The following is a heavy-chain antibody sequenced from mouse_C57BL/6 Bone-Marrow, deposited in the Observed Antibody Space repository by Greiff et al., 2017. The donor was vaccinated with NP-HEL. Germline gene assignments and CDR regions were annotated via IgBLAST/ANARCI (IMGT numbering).Heavy chain of an antibody. V-gene: IGHV5-4*01. CDR1: GFTFSSYA. CDR3: ARDYYGSSYPFAY. CDR2: ISDGGSYT. Sequence: DVKLVESGGGLVKPGGSLKLSCAASGFTFSSYAMSWVCQTPEKRLEWVATISDGGSYTYYPDNVKGRFTISRDNAKNNLYLQMSHLKSEDTAMYYCARDYYGSSYPFAYWGQGTLVTVSA. D-gene: IGHD1-1*01. J-gene: IGHJ3*01.